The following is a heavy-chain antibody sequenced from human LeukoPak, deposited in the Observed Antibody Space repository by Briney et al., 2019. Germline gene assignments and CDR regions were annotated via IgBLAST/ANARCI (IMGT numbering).Heavy chain of an antibody. CDR2: INHSGST. Sequence: PSETLSLTCAVYGGSFSGYYWSWIRQPPGKGLEWIGEINHSGSTNYNPSLKSRVTISVDTSKNQFSLKLSSVTAADTAVYYCARAAYYDSSGSDAFDIWGQGTMVTVSS. D-gene: IGHD3-22*01. CDR3: ARAAYYDSSGSDAFDI. CDR1: GGSFSGYY. V-gene: IGHV4-34*01. J-gene: IGHJ3*02.